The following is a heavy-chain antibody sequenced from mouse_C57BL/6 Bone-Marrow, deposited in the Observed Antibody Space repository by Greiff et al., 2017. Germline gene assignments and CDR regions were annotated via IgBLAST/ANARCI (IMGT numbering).Heavy chain of an antibody. D-gene: IGHD2-3*01. J-gene: IGHJ3*01. CDR2: INPYNGGT. CDR1: GYTFTDYY. Sequence: VQLKQSGPVLVKPGASVKMSCKASGYTFTDYYMNWVKQSHGKSLEWIGVINPYNGGTSYNQKFKGKATLTVDKSSSTAYMELNSLTSEDSAVYYCARKGAYDGYQAWFAYWGQGTLVTVSA. V-gene: IGHV1-19*01. CDR3: ARKGAYDGYQAWFAY.